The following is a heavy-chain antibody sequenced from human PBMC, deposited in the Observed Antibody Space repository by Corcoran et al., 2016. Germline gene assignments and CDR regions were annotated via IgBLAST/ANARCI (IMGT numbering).Heavy chain of an antibody. CDR3: ARGKITMIVAARCAFDI. V-gene: IGHV4-39*07. D-gene: IGHD3-22*01. CDR2: IYYSGST. J-gene: IGHJ3*02. Sequence: QLQLQESGPGLVKPSETLSLTCTVSGGSISSSSYYWGWIRQPPGKGLEWIGSIYYSGSTYYNPSLKSRVTISVDTSKNQFSLKLSYVTAADTAVDYCARGKITMIVAARCAFDIWGQGTMVTVSS. CDR1: GGSISSSSYY.